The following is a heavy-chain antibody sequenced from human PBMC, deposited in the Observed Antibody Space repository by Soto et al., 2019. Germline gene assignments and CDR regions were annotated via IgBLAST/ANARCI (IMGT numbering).Heavy chain of an antibody. CDR2: ISGSAGT. J-gene: IGHJ4*02. D-gene: IGHD3-16*02. CDR1: GFTFRTYS. V-gene: IGHV3-23*01. Sequence: PGGSLRLSCTASGFTFRTYSITWFRQAPWRGLEWVSAISGSAGTFYATSVKGRFTISRDNSRSTVYLQMNSLRAEYSAIYYCAKEKDYDFNWGSDRYMSHYCGRGTLVTFSS. CDR3: AKEKDYDFNWGSDRYMSHY.